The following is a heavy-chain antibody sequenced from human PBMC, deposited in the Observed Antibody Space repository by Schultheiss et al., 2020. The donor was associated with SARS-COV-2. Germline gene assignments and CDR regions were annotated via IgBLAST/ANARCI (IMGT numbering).Heavy chain of an antibody. J-gene: IGHJ4*02. D-gene: IGHD1-26*01. V-gene: IGHV3-48*04. CDR1: GFSLNNFG. Sequence: GGSLRLSCAASGFSLNNFGMSWVRQAPGKGLEWVSSISSSGSSIYYADSVKGRFTTSRDNAKDSLYLQMNSLRADDTAVYYCARSYSGPYYDWGQGTLVTVSS. CDR2: ISSSGSSI. CDR3: ARSYSGPYYD.